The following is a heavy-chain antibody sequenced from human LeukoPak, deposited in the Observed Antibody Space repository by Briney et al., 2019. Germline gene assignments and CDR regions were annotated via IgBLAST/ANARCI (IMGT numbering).Heavy chain of an antibody. V-gene: IGHV4-34*01. D-gene: IGHD3-22*01. CDR3: ARERLYDSSGYYYLYYFDY. Sequence: PSETLSLTCAVYGGSFSGYYWSWIRQPPGKGLEWIGEINHGGSTNYNPSLKSRVTISVDTSKNQFSLKLSSVTAADTAVYYCARERLYDSSGYYYLYYFDYWGQGTLVTVSS. J-gene: IGHJ4*02. CDR2: INHGGST. CDR1: GGSFSGYY.